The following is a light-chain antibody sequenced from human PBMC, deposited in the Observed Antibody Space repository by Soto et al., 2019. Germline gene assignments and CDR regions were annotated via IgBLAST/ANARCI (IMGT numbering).Light chain of an antibody. CDR2: AAS. Sequence: DIQMTQSPSSLSASVGDRVTITCRASQSISTYLSWYQHTLGKAPKLLIYAASTLQSGVPSRFIGTGSATEFTLTINSLHPEDFATYYCQQRSSTPLTFGGGTKVELK. V-gene: IGKV1-39*01. J-gene: IGKJ4*01. CDR1: QSISTY. CDR3: QQRSSTPLT.